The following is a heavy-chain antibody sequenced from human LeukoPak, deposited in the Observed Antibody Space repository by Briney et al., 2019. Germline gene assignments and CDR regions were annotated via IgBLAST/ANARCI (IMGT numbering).Heavy chain of an antibody. CDR3: ARDLASTSNWEFDY. D-gene: IGHD1-1*01. CDR1: GYTFTDSF. V-gene: IGHV1-2*06. J-gene: IGHJ4*02. CDR2: MNAKSGVT. Sequence: GASVKVSCEASGYTFTDSFIHWVRQAPGQGPEWMGRMNAKSGVTMYEQTLQDRVTMTRDTSISTAYMELSRLTSDDTALYYCARDLASTSNWEFDYWGQGTLVTVSS.